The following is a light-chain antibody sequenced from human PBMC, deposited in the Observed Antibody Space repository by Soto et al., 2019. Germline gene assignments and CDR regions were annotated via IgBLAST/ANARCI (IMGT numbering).Light chain of an antibody. CDR2: MSD. Sequence: QSVLTQPPSASGTPGQTVTISCSGSSSNIGNNYVYWYQQFPGTAPKVLIYMSDQRPSGVPDRFSASESGTSAALAISGLRSEDEADYYCASWDDSLSGWLFGGGTKVTVL. CDR1: SSNIGNNY. CDR3: ASWDDSLSGWL. V-gene: IGLV1-47*01. J-gene: IGLJ3*02.